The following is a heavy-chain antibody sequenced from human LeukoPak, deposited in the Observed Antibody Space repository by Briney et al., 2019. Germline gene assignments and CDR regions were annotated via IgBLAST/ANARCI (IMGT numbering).Heavy chain of an antibody. Sequence: ASVKVSCKASGYTFTSYGISWVRQAPGQGLEWMGWISAYNGNTNYAQKLQGRVTMTTDTSTSTAYMELRSLRSDDTAVYYCARVDAWYSSYYYYGMDVWGQGTTVTVSS. CDR1: GYTFTSYG. J-gene: IGHJ6*02. D-gene: IGHD6-13*01. CDR3: ARVDAWYSSYYYYGMDV. CDR2: ISAYNGNT. V-gene: IGHV1-18*01.